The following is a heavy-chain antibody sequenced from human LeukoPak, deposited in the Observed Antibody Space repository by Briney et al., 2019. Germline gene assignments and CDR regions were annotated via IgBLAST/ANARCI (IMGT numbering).Heavy chain of an antibody. D-gene: IGHD5-18*01. CDR1: GFTFSTYW. CDR2: ISGSGGST. V-gene: IGHV3-23*01. CDR3: AKDSLSVITAMVDY. Sequence: PGGSLRLSCAASGFTFSTYWMHWVRQAPGKGLEWVSAISGSGGSTYYADSVKGRFTISRDNSKNTLYLQMNSLRAEDTAVYYCAKDSLSVITAMVDYWGQGTLVTVSS. J-gene: IGHJ4*02.